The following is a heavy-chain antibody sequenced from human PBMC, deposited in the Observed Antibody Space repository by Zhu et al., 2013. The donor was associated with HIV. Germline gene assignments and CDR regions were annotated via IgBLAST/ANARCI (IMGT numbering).Heavy chain of an antibody. J-gene: IGHJ6*02. D-gene: IGHD3-16*01. V-gene: IGHV1-69*06. CDR2: IMPIFGTV. CDR3: AIWGTTENFYYSYNVDI. Sequence: QVQLVQSGAEVRKPGSSMKVSCKASGSNFKNYDINWVRQAPGQGLEWMGGIMPIFGTVNYAQKSQGRVTITADKSTNTAYMELNSLSPEDTAVYYCAIWGTTENFYYSYNVDIWGQGTTVTVSS. CDR1: GSNFKNYD.